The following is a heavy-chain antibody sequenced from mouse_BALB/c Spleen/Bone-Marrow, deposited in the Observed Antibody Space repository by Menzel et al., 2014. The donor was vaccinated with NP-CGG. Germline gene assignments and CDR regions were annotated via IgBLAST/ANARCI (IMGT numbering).Heavy chain of an antibody. Sequence: QVQLQQPGAELVRPGASVKLSCKASGYTFTSYWINWVKQRPGQGLEWIGNIYPSDSYTNYNQKFKDKATLTVDKSSSTAYMQLSSPTSEDSAVYYCTRSYGSSYEYYFDHWGQGTTLTVSS. CDR2: IYPSDSYT. CDR3: TRSYGSSYEYYFDH. D-gene: IGHD1-1*01. CDR1: GYTFTSYW. V-gene: IGHV1-69*02. J-gene: IGHJ2*01.